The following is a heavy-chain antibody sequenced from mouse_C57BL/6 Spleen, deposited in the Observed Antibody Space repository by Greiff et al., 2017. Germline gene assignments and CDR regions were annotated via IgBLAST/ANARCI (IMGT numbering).Heavy chain of an antibody. Sequence: VQLQQSGPELVKPGASVKISCKASGYAFSSSWMNWVKQRPGKGLEWIGRIYPGDGDTNYNGKFKGKATLTADQSSSTAYMQLSSLTSEDSAVYFCARRANRAMDYWGQGTSVTVSS. D-gene: IGHD1-1*01. CDR3: ARRANRAMDY. CDR1: GYAFSSSW. J-gene: IGHJ4*01. CDR2: IYPGDGDT. V-gene: IGHV1-82*01.